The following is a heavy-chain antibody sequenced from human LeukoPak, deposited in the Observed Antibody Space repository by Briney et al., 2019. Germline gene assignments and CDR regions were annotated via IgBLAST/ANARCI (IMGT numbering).Heavy chain of an antibody. D-gene: IGHD3-16*01. CDR1: GGSISSSSYY. CDR3: ARGEGGWFDP. CDR2: IYYSGST. V-gene: IGHV4-39*07. J-gene: IGHJ5*02. Sequence: PSETLSLTCTVSGGSISSSSYYCGWIRQPPGKGLEWIGIIYYSGSTYYNPSLKSRVTISVDTSKNQFSLKLSSVTAADTAVYYCARGEGGWFDPWGQGTLVTVSS.